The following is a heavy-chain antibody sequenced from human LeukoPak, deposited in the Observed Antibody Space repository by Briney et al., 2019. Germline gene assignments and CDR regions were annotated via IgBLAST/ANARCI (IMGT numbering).Heavy chain of an antibody. CDR3: ARGSGHLVDDAFDF. Sequence: PGRSLRLSCAASGFTFDDYAMHWVRQAPGKGLEWVSGISWNSGSIGYADSVKGRFTISRDNAKNSLYLQMNSLRAEDTAVYYCARGSGHLVDDAFDFWGQGTMVTVSS. CDR2: ISWNSGSI. D-gene: IGHD3-3*01. J-gene: IGHJ3*01. CDR1: GFTFDDYA. V-gene: IGHV3-9*01.